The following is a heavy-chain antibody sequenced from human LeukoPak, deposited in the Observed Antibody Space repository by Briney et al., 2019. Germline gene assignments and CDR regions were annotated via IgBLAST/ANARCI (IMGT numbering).Heavy chain of an antibody. CDR3: ARGPSYDYVWGSYRYDYYYMDV. V-gene: IGHV1-69*05. CDR2: IIPIFGTA. D-gene: IGHD3-16*02. J-gene: IGHJ6*03. CDR1: GGAFSSYA. Sequence: ASVKVSCKASGGAFSSYAISWVRQAPGQGLEWMGGIIPIFGTANYAQKFQGRVTITTDESTSTAYMELSSLRSEDTAVYYCARGPSYDYVWGSYRYDYYYMDVWGKGTTVTVSS.